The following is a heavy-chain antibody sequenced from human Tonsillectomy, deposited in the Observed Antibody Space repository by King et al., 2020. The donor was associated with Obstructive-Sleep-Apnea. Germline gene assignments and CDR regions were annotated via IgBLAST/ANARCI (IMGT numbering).Heavy chain of an antibody. J-gene: IGHJ3*02. V-gene: IGHV1-2*04. CDR1: GYTFIDYY. D-gene: IGHD3-16*01. Sequence: VQLVESGAEVKKPGASVKVSCKASGYTFIDYYIHWVRQAPGQGLEWMGWINPNSGGTHYAQKFQGWVTLTKDTSINTAYMELSRLRSDNTAVYYCAREARPMGEYAFDIWGQGTMVTVSS. CDR3: AREARPMGEYAFDI. CDR2: INPNSGGT.